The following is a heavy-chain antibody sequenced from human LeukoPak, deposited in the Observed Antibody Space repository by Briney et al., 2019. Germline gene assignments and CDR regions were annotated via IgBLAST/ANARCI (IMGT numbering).Heavy chain of an antibody. Sequence: KPSETLSLTCTVSGGSISSYYWSWIRQPPGKGLEWIGYIYTSGSTNYNPSLKSRVTISVDTSKNQFSLKLSSVTAADTAVYYCARQAADGSGSYDYWGQGTLVAVSS. CDR2: IYTSGST. CDR3: ARQAADGSGSYDY. V-gene: IGHV4-4*09. J-gene: IGHJ4*02. D-gene: IGHD3-10*01. CDR1: GGSISSYY.